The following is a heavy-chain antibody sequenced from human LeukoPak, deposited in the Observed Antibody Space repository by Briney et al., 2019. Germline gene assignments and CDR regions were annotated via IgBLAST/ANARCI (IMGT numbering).Heavy chain of an antibody. J-gene: IGHJ6*03. CDR1: GGSISSGSYY. CDR3: ARDQRGYDNYYYYYMDV. Sequence: SETLSLTCTVAGGSISSGSYYWSWIRQPAGKGLEWIGRIYTSGSTKYNPSLKSRVTISVDTSKNQFSLKLSSVTAADTAVYYCARDQRGYDNYYYYYMDVWGKGTTVTISS. D-gene: IGHD5-12*01. V-gene: IGHV4-61*02. CDR2: IYTSGST.